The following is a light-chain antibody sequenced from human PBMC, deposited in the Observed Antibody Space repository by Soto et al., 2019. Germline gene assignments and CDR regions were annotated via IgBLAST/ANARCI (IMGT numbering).Light chain of an antibody. V-gene: IGKV3-20*01. Sequence: EIVLTQSPGTLSLSPGERATLSCRASQSVSSSYLAWYQQKPGQAPRLLIYGASSRATGIPDRFSGSGSGTDFTVTISLLEPEDFAVYSCQQYGSSPLITFGQGTRLEIK. CDR2: GAS. CDR1: QSVSSSY. J-gene: IGKJ5*01. CDR3: QQYGSSPLIT.